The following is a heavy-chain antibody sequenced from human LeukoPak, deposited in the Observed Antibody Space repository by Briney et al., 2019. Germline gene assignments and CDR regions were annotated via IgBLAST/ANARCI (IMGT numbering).Heavy chain of an antibody. Sequence: PSETLSLTCTVSSGSISSYYWNWIRQPPGKGLEWIGYIHYSGSTNYNPSLKSRVTISVETSKNQFSLKLASVTAADTAVYYCARGLGPSAMFDPWGRGTLVTVSS. J-gene: IGHJ5*02. CDR2: IHYSGST. CDR1: SGSISSYY. D-gene: IGHD6-6*01. V-gene: IGHV4-59*01. CDR3: ARGLGPSAMFDP.